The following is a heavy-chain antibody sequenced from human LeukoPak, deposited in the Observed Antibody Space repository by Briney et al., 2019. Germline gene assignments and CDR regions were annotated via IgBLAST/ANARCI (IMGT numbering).Heavy chain of an antibody. CDR2: INPNSGGT. V-gene: IGHV1-2*02. CDR1: GYTFTGHY. CDR3: ARGSIAVAEDWFDP. J-gene: IGHJ5*02. Sequence: ASVKVSCKASGYTFTGHYMHWVRQAPGQGLEWMGWINPNSGGTNYAQKFQGRVTMTRDTSISTAYMELSRLRSDDTAVYYCARGSIAVAEDWFDPWGQGTLVTVSS. D-gene: IGHD6-19*01.